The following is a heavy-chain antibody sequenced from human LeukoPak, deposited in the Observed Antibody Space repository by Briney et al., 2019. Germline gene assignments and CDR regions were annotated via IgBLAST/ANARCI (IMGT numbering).Heavy chain of an antibody. J-gene: IGHJ3*01. D-gene: IGHD5-12*01. V-gene: IGHV1-2*02. CDR2: INPNSGDT. CDR1: GHTFTGYY. CDR3: ARDHGYSGYLDAFDV. Sequence: ASVKVSCNASGHTFTGYYMHWIRQAPGQGLEWMGWINPNSGDTIHAQRFQGRVTMTRDTSISTAYMELSRLRSDDTAVYYCARDHGYSGYLDAFDVWGQGTMVTVSS.